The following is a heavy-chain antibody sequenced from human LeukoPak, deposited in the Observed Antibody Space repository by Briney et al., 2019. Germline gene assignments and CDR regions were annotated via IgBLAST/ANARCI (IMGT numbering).Heavy chain of an antibody. V-gene: IGHV4-59*01. J-gene: IGHJ4*02. Sequence: SETLSLTCTVSGGSLSSYYWSWIRQPPGKGLEWIGYIYYSGSTNYNPSLKSRVTISVDTSKNQFSLKLRSVTAADTAVYYCARGSGDYARADYWGQGTLVTVSS. CDR2: IYYSGST. CDR3: ARGSGDYARADY. D-gene: IGHD4-17*01. CDR1: GGSLSSYY.